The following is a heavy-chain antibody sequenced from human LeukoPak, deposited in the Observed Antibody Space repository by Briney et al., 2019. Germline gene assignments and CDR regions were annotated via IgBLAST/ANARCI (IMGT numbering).Heavy chain of an antibody. J-gene: IGHJ4*02. Sequence: GGSLTLSCAASGFTFSSHAMSWVRQAPGKGLQWVSSISGSGDSTYYADSVKGRFTISRDNSNNTLYLQMNSLRAEDTAVYYCAILIAVAGPATFYRGQASVVTVSS. CDR1: GFTFSSHA. CDR2: ISGSGDST. V-gene: IGHV3-23*01. D-gene: IGHD6-19*01. CDR3: AILIAVAGPATFY.